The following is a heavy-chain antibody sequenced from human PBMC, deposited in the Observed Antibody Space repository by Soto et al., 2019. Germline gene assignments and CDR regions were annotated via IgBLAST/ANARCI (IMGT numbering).Heavy chain of an antibody. Sequence: GGSLRLSCPASGFNFDNYGMHWVRQAPGKGLEWVAVITYDGSNKYYADSVKGRFTISRDNSKNTLSLHLNSLKPEDTAVYHCAKDRVGGTFYTPLGFWGQGTLVTVSS. CDR3: AKDRVGGTFYTPLGF. J-gene: IGHJ4*02. D-gene: IGHD1-7*01. CDR2: ITYDGSNK. V-gene: IGHV3-30*18. CDR1: GFNFDNYG.